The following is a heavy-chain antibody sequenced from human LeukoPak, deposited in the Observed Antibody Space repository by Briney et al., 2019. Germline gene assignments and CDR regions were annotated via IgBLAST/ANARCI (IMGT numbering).Heavy chain of an antibody. D-gene: IGHD3-10*01. Sequence: GGSLRLSCAASGFTLNTHGMSWVRQAPGKGMEWVASITRSGRTPYYTDPVKGLFTISRDNSKNTLYLQMNSLRGEDTAVYYCAKDRPNFYETSGSYYKIKGDFWGQGSLVTVSS. CDR2: ITRSGRTP. CDR1: GFTLNTHG. CDR3: AKDRPNFYETSGSYYKIKGDF. V-gene: IGHV3-23*01. J-gene: IGHJ4*02.